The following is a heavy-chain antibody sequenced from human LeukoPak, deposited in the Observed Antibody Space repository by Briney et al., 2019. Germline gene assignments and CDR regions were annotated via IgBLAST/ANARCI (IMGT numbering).Heavy chain of an antibody. J-gene: IGHJ4*02. CDR2: IYSDGSST. CDR3: ARGTAAEGSFDN. D-gene: IGHD6-13*01. V-gene: IGHV3-74*01. Sequence: GGSLRLSWAVSGFTLSGYWMHWVRQGPGKGLVWVSRIYSDGSSTSYADSVKGRLTISRDNAKNTLYLQMNSLRAEDTAVYYCARGTAAEGSFDNWGQGTLVTVSS. CDR1: GFTLSGYW.